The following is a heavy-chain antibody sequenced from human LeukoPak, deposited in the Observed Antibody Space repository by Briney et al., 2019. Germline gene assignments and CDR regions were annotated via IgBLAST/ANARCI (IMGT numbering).Heavy chain of an antibody. CDR2: IYSGGST. Sequence: GGSLRLSCAASGFTVSSNYMSWVRQAPGKGLEWVSVIYSGGSTYYADSVKGRFTISRDNSKNTLYLQMNSLRAEDTAVYYCATRPYLGYCSSTGCYETDYWGQGTLVTVSS. V-gene: IGHV3-66*01. CDR3: ATRPYLGYCSSTGCYETDY. J-gene: IGHJ4*02. CDR1: GFTVSSNY. D-gene: IGHD2-2*01.